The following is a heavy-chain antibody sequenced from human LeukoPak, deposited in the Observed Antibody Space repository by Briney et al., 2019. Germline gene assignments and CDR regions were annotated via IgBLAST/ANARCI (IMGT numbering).Heavy chain of an antibody. CDR1: GFTFTSYA. D-gene: IGHD1-1*01. V-gene: IGHV3-23*01. J-gene: IGHJ2*01. CDR3: AKPRAMTTGVGRYFDL. CDR2: NSGGGEDT. Sequence: GGSLRLSCAASGFTFTSYAMSWIRQAPGKGLEWVSANSGGGEDTYYPDSVKGRFTISRDNSKNTLYLQMNSLRAEDTAIYYCAKPRAMTTGVGRYFDLWGRGTLVTVSS.